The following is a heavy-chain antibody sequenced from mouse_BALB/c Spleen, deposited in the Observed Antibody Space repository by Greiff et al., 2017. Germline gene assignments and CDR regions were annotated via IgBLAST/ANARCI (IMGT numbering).Heavy chain of an antibody. D-gene: IGHD1-1*01. V-gene: IGHV1-87*01. CDR3: ARSPSYYGSSYYFDY. Sequence: QVQLQQSGAELARPGASVKLSCKASGYTFTSYWMQWVKQRPGQGLEWIGAIYPGDGDTRYTQKFKGKATLTADKSSSTAYMQLSSLASEDSAVYYCARSPSYYGSSYYFDYWGQGTTLTVSS. CDR1: GYTFTSYW. J-gene: IGHJ2*01. CDR2: IYPGDGDT.